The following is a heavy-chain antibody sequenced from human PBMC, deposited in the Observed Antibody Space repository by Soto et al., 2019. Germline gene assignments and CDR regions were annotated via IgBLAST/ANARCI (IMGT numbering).Heavy chain of an antibody. V-gene: IGHV5-51*01. J-gene: IGHJ6*02. CDR2: INPGDSDT. D-gene: IGHD2-15*01. CDR1: GYSFTSYW. CDR3: SRRGNLEHGKYF. Sequence: GASLKISCEGSGYSFTSYWIGWARQMSGKGLEWMGIINPGDSDTRYSPSFQGQVTISVDKSINTAYLHWSSLKASDTAMYYFSRRGNLEHGKYFWGQRTTVIGSS.